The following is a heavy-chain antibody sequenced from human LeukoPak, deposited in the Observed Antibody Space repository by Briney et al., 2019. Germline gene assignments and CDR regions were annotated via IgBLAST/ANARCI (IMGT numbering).Heavy chain of an antibody. CDR2: IKQDGSET. J-gene: IGHJ4*02. Sequence: GGSLRLSCVASGFTFSRYWMSWVRQAPGKGLEWVANIKQDGSETNYVASVKGRFTLSRGNAKSSLYLQMNSLRAEDTGVYYCAREGPYYFGSGPDFWGQGILVAVSS. D-gene: IGHD3-10*01. CDR3: AREGPYYFGSGPDF. V-gene: IGHV3-7*01. CDR1: GFTFSRYW.